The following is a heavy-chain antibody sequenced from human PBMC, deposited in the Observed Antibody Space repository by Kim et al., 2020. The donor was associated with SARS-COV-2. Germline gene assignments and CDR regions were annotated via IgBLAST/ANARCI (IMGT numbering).Heavy chain of an antibody. CDR3: ARDVSDCSGGSCYDTYYYYGMDV. CDR2: ISSSGSTI. CDR1: GFTFSSYE. J-gene: IGHJ6*02. Sequence: GGSLRLSCAASGFTFSSYEMNWVRQAPGKGLEWVSYISSSGSTIYYADSVKGRFTISRDNAKNSLYLQMNSLRAEDTAVYYCARDVSDCSGGSCYDTYYYYGMDVWGQGTTVTVSS. V-gene: IGHV3-48*03. D-gene: IGHD2-15*01.